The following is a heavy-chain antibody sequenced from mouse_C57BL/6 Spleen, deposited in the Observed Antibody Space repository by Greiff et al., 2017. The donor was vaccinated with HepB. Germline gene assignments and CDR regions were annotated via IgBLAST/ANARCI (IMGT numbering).Heavy chain of an antibody. D-gene: IGHD1-1*01. V-gene: IGHV1-81*01. CDR1: GYTFTSYG. CDR3: ARSLYGSTPYGYFDV. CDR2: IYPRSGNT. Sequence: QVQLKQSGAELARPGASVKLSCKASGYTFTSYGISWVKQRTGQGLEWIGEIYPRSGNTYYNEKFKGKATLTADKSSSTAYMELRSLTSEDSAVYFCARSLYGSTPYGYFDVWGTGTTVTVSS. J-gene: IGHJ1*03.